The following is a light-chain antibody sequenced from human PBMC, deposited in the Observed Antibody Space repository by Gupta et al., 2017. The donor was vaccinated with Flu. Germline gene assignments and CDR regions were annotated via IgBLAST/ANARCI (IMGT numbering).Light chain of an antibody. V-gene: IGKV2-28*01. CDR3: RQALQTPYT. CDR2: LGS. Sequence: VTPVEPASISCRSSRSLLDSNGYNYLDWYLQKPGQSPQLLIYLGSNPASGVPDRFSGSASGTDFTLKISIVDAEDVGVYYCRQALQTPYTFGQGTKLEIK. CDR1: RSLLDSNGYNY. J-gene: IGKJ2*01.